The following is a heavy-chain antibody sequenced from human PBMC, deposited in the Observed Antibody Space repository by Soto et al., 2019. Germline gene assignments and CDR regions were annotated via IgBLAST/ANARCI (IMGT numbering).Heavy chain of an antibody. CDR1: GFTFSSYG. CDR2: IWYDGSNK. J-gene: IGHJ4*02. Sequence: QVQLVESGGGVVQPGRSLRLSCAASGFTFSSYGMHWVRQAPGKGLEWVAVIWYDGSNKYYADSVKGRFTISRDNSKNTLYRQMKSVRAEDTAVYYCARGTVHFDYWGQGTLVTVSS. D-gene: IGHD1-1*01. CDR3: ARGTVHFDY. V-gene: IGHV3-33*01.